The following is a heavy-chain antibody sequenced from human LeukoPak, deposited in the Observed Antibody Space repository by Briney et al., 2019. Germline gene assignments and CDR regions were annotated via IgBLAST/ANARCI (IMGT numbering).Heavy chain of an antibody. V-gene: IGHV4-39*01. CDR2: IYYSGNT. Sequence: SETLSLTCIVSGGSISRSSYHWGWIRQPPGKGLEWIGSIYYSGNTYYNPSLKSRVTISVDRSKNQFSLKLSSVTAADTAVYYCARHENRNDGFDYWGQGTLVTVSS. CDR3: ARHENRNDGFDY. J-gene: IGHJ4*02. CDR1: GGSISRSSYH. D-gene: IGHD1-1*01.